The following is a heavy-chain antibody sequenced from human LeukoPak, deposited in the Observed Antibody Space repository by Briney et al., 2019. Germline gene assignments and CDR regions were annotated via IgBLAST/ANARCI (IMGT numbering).Heavy chain of an antibody. CDR2: INTNTGNP. CDR3: ARDDPQEYQLLHYYYYYGMDV. CDR1: GYTFTSYA. D-gene: IGHD2-2*01. Sequence: ASVKVSCKASGYTFTSYAMNWVRQAPGQGLEWMGWINTNTGNPTYAQGFTGRFVFSLDTSVSTAYLQISSQKAEDTAVYYCARDDPQEYQLLHYYYYYGMDVWGQGTTVTVSS. J-gene: IGHJ6*02. V-gene: IGHV7-4-1*02.